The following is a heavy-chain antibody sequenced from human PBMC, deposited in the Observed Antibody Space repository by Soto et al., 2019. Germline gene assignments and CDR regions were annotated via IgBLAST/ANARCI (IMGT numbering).Heavy chain of an antibody. CDR1: GYSFTSYW. Sequence: GEFLKISCKGSGYSFTSYWISWVRQMPGKGLEWMGRIDPSDSYTNYSPSFQGHVTISADKSISTAYLQWSSLKASDTAMYYCARLAIVVVPAAMAPDLYYYYGMDVWGQGTTVTVSS. D-gene: IGHD2-2*01. J-gene: IGHJ6*02. CDR3: ARLAIVVVPAAMAPDLYYYYGMDV. V-gene: IGHV5-10-1*01. CDR2: IDPSDSYT.